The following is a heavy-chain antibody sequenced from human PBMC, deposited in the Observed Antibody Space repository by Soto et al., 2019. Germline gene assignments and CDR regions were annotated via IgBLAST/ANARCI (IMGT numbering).Heavy chain of an antibody. Sequence: PSETLSLTCAVSGYFISSGYYWGWIRQPPGKGLEWIGSIYHSGSTYYNPSLKSRVSISVDTSKNQFSLKLSSVTAADTAVYYCARDTRREDGMDVWGQGTTVTVSS. J-gene: IGHJ6*02. CDR2: IYHSGST. CDR3: ARDTRREDGMDV. CDR1: GYFISSGYY. V-gene: IGHV4-38-2*02. D-gene: IGHD1-26*01.